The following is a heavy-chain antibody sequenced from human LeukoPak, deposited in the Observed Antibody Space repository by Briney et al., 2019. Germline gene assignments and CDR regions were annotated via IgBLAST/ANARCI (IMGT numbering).Heavy chain of an antibody. V-gene: IGHV3-23*01. CDR1: GFTFDDYG. Sequence: GGSLRLSCAASGFTFDDYGMSWVRQAPGKGLEWVSAISGSGDSTYYADSVKGRFTISRDNSKNTLYLQMNSLRAEDTAVYYCAKGRNWNYGPDAFDIWGQGTMVTVSS. J-gene: IGHJ3*02. D-gene: IGHD1-7*01. CDR3: AKGRNWNYGPDAFDI. CDR2: ISGSGDST.